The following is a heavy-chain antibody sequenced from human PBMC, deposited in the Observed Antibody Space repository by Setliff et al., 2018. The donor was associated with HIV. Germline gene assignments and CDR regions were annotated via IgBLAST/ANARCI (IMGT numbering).Heavy chain of an antibody. D-gene: IGHD2-21*02. CDR1: RYSFTTYW. V-gene: IGHV5-51*01. Sequence: GESLKISCHGSRYSFTTYWIGWVRQMPGKGLEWMGIIYPGGSDTRYSPSFQGQVTISADKSTSTAYLVWSSLRASDTAMYYCATSDYGGDSGHFQHWGQGTLVTVSS. CDR3: ATSDYGGDSGHFQH. CDR2: IYPGGSDT. J-gene: IGHJ1*01.